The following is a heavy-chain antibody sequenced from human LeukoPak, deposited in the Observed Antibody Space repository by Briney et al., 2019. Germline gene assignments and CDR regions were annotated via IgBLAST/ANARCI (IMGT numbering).Heavy chain of an antibody. J-gene: IGHJ4*02. Sequence: GGTLRLSCVASGFTFSSHGMNWVRQAPGKGLEWVSGITSGTRTYYADSVKGRLTISRDPSKNTLYLQMNSLRAEDTAVYYCAKDRDYYDSSGLFDYWGQGTLVTVSS. CDR2: ITSGTRT. D-gene: IGHD3-22*01. CDR1: GFTFSSHG. V-gene: IGHV3-23*01. CDR3: AKDRDYYDSSGLFDY.